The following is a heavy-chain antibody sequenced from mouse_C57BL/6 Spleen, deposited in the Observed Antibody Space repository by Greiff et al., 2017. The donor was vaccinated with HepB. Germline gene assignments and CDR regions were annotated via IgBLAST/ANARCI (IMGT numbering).Heavy chain of an antibody. J-gene: IGHJ1*03. CDR1: GFTFSSYA. D-gene: IGHD2-1*01. Sequence: DVKLVESGGGLVKPGGSLKLSCAASGFTFSSYAMSWVRQTPEKRLEWVATISDGGSYTYYPDNVKGRFTISRDNAKNNLYLQMSHLKSEDTAMYYCARNYGNIYWYFDVWGTGTTVTVSS. CDR2: ISDGGSYT. V-gene: IGHV5-4*03. CDR3: ARNYGNIYWYFDV.